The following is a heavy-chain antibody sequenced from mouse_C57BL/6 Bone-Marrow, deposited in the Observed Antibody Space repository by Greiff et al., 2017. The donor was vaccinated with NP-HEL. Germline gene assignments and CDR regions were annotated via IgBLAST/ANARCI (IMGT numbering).Heavy chain of an antibody. Sequence: EVQLQQSGAELVRPGASVKLSCPASGFTIKDDYMHWVKQRPEQGLEWIGWIDPENGDTEYASKFQGKATITADTSSNTAYLQLSSLTSEDTAVYYCTPCYYYGSSQFAYWGQGTLVTVSA. D-gene: IGHD1-1*01. CDR3: TPCYYYGSSQFAY. V-gene: IGHV14-4*01. CDR2: IDPENGDT. J-gene: IGHJ3*01. CDR1: GFTIKDDY.